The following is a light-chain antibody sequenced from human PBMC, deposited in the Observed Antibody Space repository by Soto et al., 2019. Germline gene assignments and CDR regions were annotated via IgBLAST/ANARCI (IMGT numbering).Light chain of an antibody. CDR2: DVS. Sequence: QAVLTQPRSVCGSPGQSVTISCTGTSSDVGGYSYVSWFQQHPGKAPKLMIYDVSKRPSGVPDRFSGSKSGNTASLTISGLQAEDEADYYSCSFAGSYTLYVFGTGTKVTVL. CDR1: SSDVGGYSY. CDR3: CSFAGSYTLYV. J-gene: IGLJ1*01. V-gene: IGLV2-11*01.